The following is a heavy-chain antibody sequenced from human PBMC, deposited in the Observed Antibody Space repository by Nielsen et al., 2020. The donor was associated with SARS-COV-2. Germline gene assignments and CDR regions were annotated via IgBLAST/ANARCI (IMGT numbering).Heavy chain of an antibody. Sequence: WVRQAPGQGLEWMGRIIPILGIANYAQKFQGRVTITADKSTSTAYMELRSLRYDDTAVYYCARAKEQWLDGYYYYGMDVWGQGTTVTVSS. J-gene: IGHJ6*02. CDR3: ARAKEQWLDGYYYYGMDV. V-gene: IGHV1-69*04. D-gene: IGHD6-19*01. CDR2: IIPILGIA.